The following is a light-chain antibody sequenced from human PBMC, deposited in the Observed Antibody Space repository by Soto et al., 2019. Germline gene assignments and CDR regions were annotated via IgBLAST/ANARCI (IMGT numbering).Light chain of an antibody. J-gene: IGLJ1*01. CDR1: SSDVGGYNY. Sequence: QSVLTQPPSASGSPGQSVTISCTGTSSDVGGYNYVSWYQQHPGKAPKLMIYEVSKRPSGVPDRFSGSKSGNTASLTVSGLQAEDEADYYRSSYAGSNNFAVFGTGTKVTVL. V-gene: IGLV2-8*01. CDR3: SSYAGSNNFAV. CDR2: EVS.